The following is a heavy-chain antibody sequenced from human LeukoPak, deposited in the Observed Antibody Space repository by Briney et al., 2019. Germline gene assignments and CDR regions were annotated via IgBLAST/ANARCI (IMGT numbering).Heavy chain of an antibody. V-gene: IGHV4-30-4*01. CDR1: GGSISSGDYY. CDR3: ARGWGYYE. D-gene: IGHD3-3*01. CDR2: IYYSGST. Sequence: SETLSLACTVSGGSISSGDYYWSWIRQPPGKGLEWIGYIYYSGSTYYNPSLKSRVTISVNTSKNQFSLKLSSVTAADTAVYYCARGWGYYEWGQGTLVTVSS. J-gene: IGHJ4*02.